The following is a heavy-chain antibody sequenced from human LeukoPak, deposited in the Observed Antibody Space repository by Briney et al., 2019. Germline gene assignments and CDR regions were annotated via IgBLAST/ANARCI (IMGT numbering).Heavy chain of an antibody. CDR3: ARGAGDYYDSSGYYYFDY. Sequence: GGSLGLSCAASGFTFDDYGMSWVRQAPGKGLEWVSGINWNGGSTGYADSVKGRFTISRDNAKNSLYLQMNSLRAEDTALYYCARGAGDYYDSSGYYYFDYWGQGTLVTVSS. V-gene: IGHV3-20*04. D-gene: IGHD3-22*01. J-gene: IGHJ4*02. CDR1: GFTFDDYG. CDR2: INWNGGST.